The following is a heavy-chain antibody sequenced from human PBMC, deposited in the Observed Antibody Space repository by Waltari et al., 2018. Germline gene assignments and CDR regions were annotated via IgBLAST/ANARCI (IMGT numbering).Heavy chain of an antibody. CDR1: EYTFTSSY. Sequence: QVQLVQSGAEVKKPGASVKISCKTSEYTFTSSYIHWVRQAPGQGLEWMGISNPRRGSTTYAQKFQGRVTMTRDTSTSTVYMELSSLRSEDTAVYYCARDTGALWMDVWGQGTTVTVSS. CDR2: SNPRRGST. D-gene: IGHD2-21*01. J-gene: IGHJ6*02. V-gene: IGHV1-46*01. CDR3: ARDTGALWMDV.